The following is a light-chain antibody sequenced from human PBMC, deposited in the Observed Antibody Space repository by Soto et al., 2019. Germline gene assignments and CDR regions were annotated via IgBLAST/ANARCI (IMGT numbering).Light chain of an antibody. CDR3: SSYAGTNIV. CDR1: SSDVGGYNY. J-gene: IGLJ1*01. Sequence: QSALTQPPSASGSPGQSVTISCTGTSSDVGGYNYVSWYQQHPGKAPKLIIYEVTKRPSGVPDRFSGSKSGNTASLTGSGLQAEDEADYYCSSYAGTNIVFGTGTKGTVL. V-gene: IGLV2-8*01. CDR2: EVT.